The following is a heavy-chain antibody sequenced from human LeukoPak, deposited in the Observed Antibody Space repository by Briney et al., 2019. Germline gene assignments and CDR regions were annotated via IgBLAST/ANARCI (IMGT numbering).Heavy chain of an antibody. Sequence: PGGSLRLSCAASGFSFNSFAMHWVRQAPGKGLEWVAVISNDGRNKYYADSVKGRLTISRDNSKNTLYLQLNSLRAEDTALYYCARDMVRGVSQRPWGQGTLVTVSS. CDR3: ARDMVRGVSQRP. J-gene: IGHJ5*02. D-gene: IGHD3-10*01. CDR2: ISNDGRNK. CDR1: GFSFNSFA. V-gene: IGHV3-30*04.